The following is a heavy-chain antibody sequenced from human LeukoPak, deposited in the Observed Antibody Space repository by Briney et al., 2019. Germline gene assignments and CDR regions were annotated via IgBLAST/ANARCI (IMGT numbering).Heavy chain of an antibody. Sequence: LRLSCAASGFTFSSYEMNWIRQPPGKGLEWIGEINHSGSTNYNPSLKSRVTISVDTSKNQFSLKLSSVTAADTAVYYCARGRIAAAGTGGNWFDPWGQGTLVTVSS. CDR1: GFTFSSYE. CDR2: INHSGST. D-gene: IGHD6-13*01. J-gene: IGHJ5*02. V-gene: IGHV4-34*01. CDR3: ARGRIAAAGTGGNWFDP.